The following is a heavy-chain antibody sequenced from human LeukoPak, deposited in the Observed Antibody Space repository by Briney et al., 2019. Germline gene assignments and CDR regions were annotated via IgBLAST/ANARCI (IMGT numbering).Heavy chain of an antibody. CDR1: GFTFSSYA. CDR3: AKETWELRNGTWFDP. D-gene: IGHD1-26*01. Sequence: GGSLRLSCAASGFTFSSYAMSGGRQAPGKGLEWVSAFSGSGGSTYYADSVKGGFTISRDNSTNTLYLQMNSLRAEDTAVYYCAKETWELRNGTWFDPWGQGTLVTVSS. CDR2: FSGSGGST. V-gene: IGHV3-23*01. J-gene: IGHJ5*02.